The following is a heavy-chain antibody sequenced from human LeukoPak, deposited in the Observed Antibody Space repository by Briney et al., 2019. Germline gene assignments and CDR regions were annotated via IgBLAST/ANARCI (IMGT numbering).Heavy chain of an antibody. J-gene: IGHJ5*02. V-gene: IGHV1-2*02. CDR2: INPNSGGT. CDR1: GYTSTGYY. Sequence: GASVKVSCKASGYTSTGYYMHWVRQAPGQGLEWMGWINPNSGGTNYAQKFQGRVTVTRDMSTRTVYMELSDLRPEDTAVYYCARDYSGEWEQVTGWWFDPWGQGTLVTVSS. D-gene: IGHD3-16*01. CDR3: ARDYSGEWEQVTGWWFDP.